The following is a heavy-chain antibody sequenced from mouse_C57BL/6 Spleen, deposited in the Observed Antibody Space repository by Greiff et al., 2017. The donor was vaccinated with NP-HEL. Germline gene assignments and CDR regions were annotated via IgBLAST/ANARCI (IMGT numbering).Heavy chain of an antibody. Sequence: EVQRVESGGGLVQPGGSLSLSCAASGFTFTDYYMSWVRQPPGKALEWLGFIRNKANGYTTEYSASVKGRFTISRDNSQSILYLQMNALRAEDSATYYCARSYYSNYGAMDYWGQGTSVTVSS. CDR2: IRNKANGYTT. J-gene: IGHJ4*01. V-gene: IGHV7-3*01. CDR3: ARSYYSNYGAMDY. CDR1: GFTFTDYY. D-gene: IGHD2-5*01.